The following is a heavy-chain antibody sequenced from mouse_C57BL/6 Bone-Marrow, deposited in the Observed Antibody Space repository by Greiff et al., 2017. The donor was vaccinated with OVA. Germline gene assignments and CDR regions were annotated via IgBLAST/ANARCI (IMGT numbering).Heavy chain of an antibody. Sequence: VQLKESGPELVKPGASVKIPCKASGYTFTDYNMYWVKQSHGKSLEWIGDINPNNGGTIYNQKFKGKATLTVDKSSSTAYMELRSLTSEDTAVYYCARRLRWYFDVWGTGTTVTVSS. D-gene: IGHD1-1*01. CDR2: INPNNGGT. CDR3: ARRLRWYFDV. V-gene: IGHV1-18*01. CDR1: GYTFTDYN. J-gene: IGHJ1*03.